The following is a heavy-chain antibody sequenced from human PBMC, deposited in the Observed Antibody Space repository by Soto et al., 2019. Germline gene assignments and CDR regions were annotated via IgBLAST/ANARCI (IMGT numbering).Heavy chain of an antibody. Sequence: SVKVSCKASGFTFTSSAVQWVRQARGQRLEWIGWIVVGSGNTNYAQKFQERVTITRDMSTSTAYMELSSLRSEDTAVYYCARFGSSGGYYDFWSGHRSEDYYYYYMDVWGKGTTVTVSS. V-gene: IGHV1-58*01. J-gene: IGHJ6*03. CDR3: ARFGSSGGYYDFWSGHRSEDYYYYYMDV. CDR1: GFTFTSSA. D-gene: IGHD3-3*01. CDR2: IVVGSGNT.